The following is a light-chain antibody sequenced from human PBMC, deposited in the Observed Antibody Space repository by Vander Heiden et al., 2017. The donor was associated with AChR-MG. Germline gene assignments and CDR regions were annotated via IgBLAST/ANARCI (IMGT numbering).Light chain of an antibody. CDR1: SSDVGGYNY. V-gene: IGLV2-14*03. J-gene: IGLJ2*01. CDR2: DVS. CDR3: SSYTSSSTLE. Sequence: QSALTQHASVSGSPGQSITISCTGTSSDVGGYNYVSWYQQHPGKAPKLMIYDVSNRPSGVSNRFSGSKSGNTASLTISGLQAEDEADYYCSSYTSSSTLEFGGGTKLTVL.